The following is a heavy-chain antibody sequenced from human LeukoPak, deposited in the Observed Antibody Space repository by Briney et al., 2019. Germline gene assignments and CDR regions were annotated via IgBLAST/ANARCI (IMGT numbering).Heavy chain of an antibody. Sequence: GGSLRLSCAASGFTFDYYWMHCVRQAPGKGLMYISRNNGDGSTTNYADVVKGRFTMSRDNVKNTLYLQMNSLRVEDTAVYYCARDPRNVGLAPWGQGTLVTVSS. CDR3: ARDPRNVGLAP. CDR1: GFTFDYYW. CDR2: NNGDGSTT. J-gene: IGHJ5*02. V-gene: IGHV3-74*01. D-gene: IGHD2-15*01.